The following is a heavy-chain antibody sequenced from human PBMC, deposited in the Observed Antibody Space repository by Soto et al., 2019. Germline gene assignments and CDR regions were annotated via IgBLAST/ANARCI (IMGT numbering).Heavy chain of an antibody. CDR1: GYTFTSFG. CDR3: ATGAAGIAAHVI. D-gene: IGHD6-13*01. CDR2: VNAYNGNT. J-gene: IGHJ4*02. Sequence: QVQLVQSGSEVKKPGASVKVSCKASGYTFTSFGVNWVRQAPGQGLEWMGWVNAYNGNTNYAQKFQDRVTLTADTSTSTAYMEVKSLRSDDTAVYYWATGAAGIAAHVIWCQGTLVTVSS. V-gene: IGHV1-18*01.